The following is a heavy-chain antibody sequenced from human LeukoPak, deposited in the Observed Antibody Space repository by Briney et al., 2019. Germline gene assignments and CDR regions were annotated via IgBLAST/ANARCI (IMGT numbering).Heavy chain of an antibody. Sequence: GGSLRLSCAASGFIFSSYAMSWVRQAPGKGLEWASAISGSGGSTYYADSVKGRFTISRDNSKNTLYLQMNSLRAEDTAVYYCAKATGTFYYFDYWGQGTLVTVSS. CDR2: ISGSGGST. CDR1: GFIFSSYA. J-gene: IGHJ4*02. V-gene: IGHV3-23*01. CDR3: AKATGTFYYFDY. D-gene: IGHD1-1*01.